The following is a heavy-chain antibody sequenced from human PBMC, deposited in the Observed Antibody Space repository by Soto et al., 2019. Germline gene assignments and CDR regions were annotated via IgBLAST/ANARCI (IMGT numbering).Heavy chain of an antibody. CDR2: IIPIFGTA. J-gene: IGHJ6*02. CDR1: GGTFSSYA. Sequence: QVQLVQSGAEVKKPGSSVKVSCKASGGTFSSYAISWVRQAPGQGLEWMGGIIPIFGTADYAQKFQGRVTITADESAGTAYGEPSRLRSEDTAVYYCAKNPENYYYGMDVWGQGTTVTVSS. V-gene: IGHV1-69*12. CDR3: AKNPENYYYGMDV.